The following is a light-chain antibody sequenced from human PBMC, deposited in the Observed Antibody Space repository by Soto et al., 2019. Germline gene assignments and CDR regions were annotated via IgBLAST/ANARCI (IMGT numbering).Light chain of an antibody. J-gene: IGKJ4*01. V-gene: IGKV3-15*01. CDR2: GAS. CDR3: QQDNNWPLT. Sequence: EVVMTQSPATLSVSPGGTATLSCRASQSVRSNLAWYQQKPGPAPRLLIYGASTRATGIPARFSGTGSGTEVTLTISSLQSEDFAIYYCQQDNNWPLTFGGGTKVEI. CDR1: QSVRSN.